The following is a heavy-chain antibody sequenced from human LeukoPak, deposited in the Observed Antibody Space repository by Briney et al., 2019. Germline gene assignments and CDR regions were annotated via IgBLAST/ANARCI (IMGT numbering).Heavy chain of an antibody. J-gene: IGHJ6*02. CDR2: IKQDGSEK. CDR3: GRDMDV. V-gene: IGHV3-7*03. CDR1: GFTFSSYW. Sequence: GGSLRLSCAASGFTFSSYWMSWVRQAPGEGLQWVANIKQDGSEKYYVGSVKGRFTVSRDNAKNSLYLQMNSLRTEDTAVYYCGRDMDVWGQGTTVTASS.